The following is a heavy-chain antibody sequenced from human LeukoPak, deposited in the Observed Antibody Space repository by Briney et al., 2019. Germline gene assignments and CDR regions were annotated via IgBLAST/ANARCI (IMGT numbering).Heavy chain of an antibody. CDR3: ARWPPLSGTIPRPFDY. CDR2: ISAYNGNT. J-gene: IGHJ4*02. Sequence: GASVKVSCKASGYTFTSYGISWVRQAPGQGLEWMGWISAYNGNTNYAQNLQGRVTMTTDTSTSTAYMELRSLRSDDTAVYYCARWPPLSGTIPRPFDYWGQGTLVTVSS. V-gene: IGHV1-18*01. CDR1: GYTFTSYG. D-gene: IGHD1-26*01.